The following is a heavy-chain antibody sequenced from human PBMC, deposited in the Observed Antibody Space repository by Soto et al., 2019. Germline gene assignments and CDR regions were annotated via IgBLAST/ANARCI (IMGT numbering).Heavy chain of an antibody. Sequence: SGPTLVNPTQTLTLTCTFSGFSLTTSGMRVSWIRQSPGKALEWLARIDWDDDKFYSTSLRTRLTVSKDTSKNQVVLTMTNMDPVDTGTYYRARMGTSYYYYALDVWGQGTTVTVSS. V-gene: IGHV2-70*04. D-gene: IGHD1-1*01. CDR3: ARMGTSYYYYALDV. J-gene: IGHJ6*02. CDR1: GFSLTTSGMR. CDR2: IDWDDDK.